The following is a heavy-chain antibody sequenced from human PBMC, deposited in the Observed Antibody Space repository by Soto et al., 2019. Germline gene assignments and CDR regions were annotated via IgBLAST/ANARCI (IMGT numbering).Heavy chain of an antibody. CDR3: ARVARGYGQYYFDY. CDR2: ISSSSII. J-gene: IGHJ4*02. V-gene: IGHV3-48*02. Sequence: EVQLVESGGGLVQPGGSLRLSCAASGFTFSDYNMNWVRQSPGQRLEWISYISSSSIIYYADSVKGRFTISRDNAENSVYLQMDSLRDEDTAVYYCARVARGYGQYYFDYWCQGTLVTVS. D-gene: IGHD5-18*01. CDR1: GFTFSDYN.